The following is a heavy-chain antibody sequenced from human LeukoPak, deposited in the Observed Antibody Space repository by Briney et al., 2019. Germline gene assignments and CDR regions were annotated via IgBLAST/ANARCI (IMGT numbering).Heavy chain of an antibody. CDR1: GFTFDDYA. J-gene: IGHJ3*02. CDR2: ISWNSGSI. V-gene: IGHV3-9*01. CDR3: ARGIQPPKYYGSGSDTFDI. D-gene: IGHD3-10*01. Sequence: GGSLRLSCAASGFTFDDYAMHWVRQAPGKVLEWVSGISWNSGSIGYADSVKGRFTISRDNSKNTVYLQMNSLRTEDTSVYYCARGIQPPKYYGSGSDTFDIWGQGTMVTVSS.